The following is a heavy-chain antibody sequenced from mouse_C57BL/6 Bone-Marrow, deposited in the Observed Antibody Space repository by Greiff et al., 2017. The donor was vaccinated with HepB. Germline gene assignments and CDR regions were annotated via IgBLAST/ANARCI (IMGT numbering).Heavy chain of an antibody. D-gene: IGHD3-2*02. V-gene: IGHV10-3*01. CDR3: VRQLRLRKDYYAMDY. CDR2: IRSKSSNYAT. Sequence: GGGLVQPKGSLTLSCAASGFTFNTYAMHWVRQAPGKGLEWVARIRSKSSNYATYYADSVKDRFTISRDDSQSMLYLQMNNLKTEDTAMYYCVRQLRLRKDYYAMDYWGQGTSVTVSS. J-gene: IGHJ4*01. CDR1: GFTFNTYA.